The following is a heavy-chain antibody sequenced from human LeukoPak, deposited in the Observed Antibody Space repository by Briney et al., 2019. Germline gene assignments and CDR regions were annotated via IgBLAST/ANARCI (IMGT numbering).Heavy chain of an antibody. CDR1: GYTFTSYG. D-gene: IGHD2-15*01. V-gene: IGHV7-4-1*02. CDR2: INTNTGNP. J-gene: IGHJ4*02. CDR3: ARGRDIVVVAAFDY. Sequence: ASVKVSCKASGYTFTSYGISWVRQAPGQGLEWMGWINTNTGNPTYAQGFTGRFVFSLDTSVSTAYLQISSLKAEDTAVYYCARGRDIVVVAAFDYWGQGALVTVSS.